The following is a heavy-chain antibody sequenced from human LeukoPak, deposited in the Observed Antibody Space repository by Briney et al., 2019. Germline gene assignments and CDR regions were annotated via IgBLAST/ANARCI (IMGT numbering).Heavy chain of an antibody. CDR3: VRRRGAVRGVIRSDGGYYYYGMDV. CDR1: GGSFSGYY. Sequence: SETLSLTCAVYGGSFSGYYWSWIRQPPGKGLEWIGEINHSESTNYNPSLKSRVTISVDTSKNQFSLKLSSVTAADTAVYYCVRRRGAVRGVIRSDGGYYYYGMDVWGQGTTVTVSS. J-gene: IGHJ6*02. V-gene: IGHV4-34*01. CDR2: INHSEST. D-gene: IGHD3-10*01.